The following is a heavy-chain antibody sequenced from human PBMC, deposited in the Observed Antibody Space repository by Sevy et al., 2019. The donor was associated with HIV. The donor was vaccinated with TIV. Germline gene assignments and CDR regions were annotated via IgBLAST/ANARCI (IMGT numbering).Heavy chain of an antibody. J-gene: IGHJ6*02. CDR2: IYYSGST. V-gene: IGHV4-30-4*01. Sequence: SETLSLTCTVSGGSISSGDYYWSWIRQPPGKGLEWIGYIYYSGSTYYNPSLKSRVTISVDTSKNQFSLKLSSVTAADTAVYYCARGGYSYGYAGMDVWGQGTTVTVSS. D-gene: IGHD5-18*01. CDR3: ARGGYSYGYAGMDV. CDR1: GGSISSGDYY.